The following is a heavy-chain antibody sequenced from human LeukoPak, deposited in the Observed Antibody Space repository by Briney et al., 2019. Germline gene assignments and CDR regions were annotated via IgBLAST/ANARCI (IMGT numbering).Heavy chain of an antibody. CDR1: GHTFTAYY. J-gene: IGHJ4*02. CDR3: ATYYSDTSARD. Sequence: ASVKVSCKASGHTFTAYYMFWVRQAPGQGLEWMGWINPDSGGTNYAPKFQGRVTMTRDTSISTAYMELSGLTSDDTAVYFCATYYSDTSARDWGQGTLVTVSS. CDR2: INPDSGGT. V-gene: IGHV1-2*02. D-gene: IGHD3-22*01.